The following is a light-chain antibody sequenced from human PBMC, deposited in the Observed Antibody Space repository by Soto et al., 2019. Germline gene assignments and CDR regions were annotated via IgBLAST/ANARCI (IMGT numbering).Light chain of an antibody. CDR2: DAS. Sequence: EIVLTQSPDTLSLSPGERATLSCRASQSIRSERLAWYQQKPGQAPRLVIFDASNRASGMPERFSGSGSGTDFTLTIARLEPEDFAVYYCQQYGRSPWTFGQGTKV. J-gene: IGKJ1*01. CDR3: QQYGRSPWT. V-gene: IGKV3-20*01. CDR1: QSIRSER.